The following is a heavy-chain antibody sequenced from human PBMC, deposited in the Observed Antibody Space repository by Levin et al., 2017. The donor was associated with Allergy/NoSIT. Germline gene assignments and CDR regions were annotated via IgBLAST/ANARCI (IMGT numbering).Heavy chain of an antibody. V-gene: IGHV2-26*01. CDR1: GFSLSNARMG. CDR2: IFSNDEK. CDR3: ARIRHIVVVTAILDAFDS. Sequence: SGPTLVKPTETLTLTCTVSGFSLSNARMGVSWIRQPPGKALEWLAHIFSNDEKSYSTSLKSRLTISKDTSKSQVVLTMTNMDPVDTATYYCARIRHIVVVTAILDAFDSWGQGTMVTVSS. D-gene: IGHD2-21*02. J-gene: IGHJ3*02.